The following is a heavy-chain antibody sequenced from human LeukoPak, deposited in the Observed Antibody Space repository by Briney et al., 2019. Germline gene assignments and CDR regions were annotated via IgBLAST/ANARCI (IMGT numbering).Heavy chain of an antibody. CDR2: INPSGGST. Sequence: ASVKVSCKASGYTFTSYYMHWVRQAPGQGLEWMGIINPSGGSTSYAQKFQGRVTMTRDTSTSTVYMELSSLRSEDTAVYYCAIVSRHVRYFDYWGQGTLVTVTT. CDR3: AIVSRHVRYFDY. J-gene: IGHJ4*02. CDR1: GYTFTSYY. D-gene: IGHD3-16*02. V-gene: IGHV1-46*01.